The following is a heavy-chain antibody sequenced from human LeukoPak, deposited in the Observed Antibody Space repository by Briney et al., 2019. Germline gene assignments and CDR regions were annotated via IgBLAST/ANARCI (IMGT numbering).Heavy chain of an antibody. J-gene: IGHJ4*02. V-gene: IGHV1-8*01. Sequence: ASVKVSCKASGCTFTSYDINWVRQATGQGLEWMGWMNPNSGNTGYAQKFQGRVTMTRNTSISTAYMELSSLRSEDTAVYYCARGSGYLAAAGTDGDYWGQGTLVTVSS. CDR2: MNPNSGNT. D-gene: IGHD6-13*01. CDR3: ARGSGYLAAAGTDGDY. CDR1: GCTFTSYD.